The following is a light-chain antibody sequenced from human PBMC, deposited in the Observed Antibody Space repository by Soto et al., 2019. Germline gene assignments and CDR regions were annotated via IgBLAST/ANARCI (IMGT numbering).Light chain of an antibody. CDR3: QQYNSYPWT. J-gene: IGKJ1*01. CDR2: KAS. CDR1: QSISSW. Sequence: DIPMTQSPSTLSASVGDRVTITCRASQSISSWLAWYQQKPGKAPNLLIYKASSLESGVPSRFSGSASGTEFTLTISILQPDDFATYYCQQYNSYPWTFGQGTKVEIK. V-gene: IGKV1-5*03.